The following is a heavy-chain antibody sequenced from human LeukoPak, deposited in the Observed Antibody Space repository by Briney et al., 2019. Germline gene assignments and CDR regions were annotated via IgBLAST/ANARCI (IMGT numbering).Heavy chain of an antibody. CDR3: ARQRGYSYGYFDY. CDR1: GFTFSSYW. J-gene: IGHJ4*02. D-gene: IGHD5-18*01. V-gene: IGHV3-7*01. Sequence: QPGGSLRLSCAASGFTFSSYWMSWVRQAPGKGLEWVANIKKDGSETYYLDSLKGRFTFSRDNAKNSVYLQMSSLRVDDTAVYYCARQRGYSYGYFDYWGQGALVTVSS. CDR2: IKKDGSET.